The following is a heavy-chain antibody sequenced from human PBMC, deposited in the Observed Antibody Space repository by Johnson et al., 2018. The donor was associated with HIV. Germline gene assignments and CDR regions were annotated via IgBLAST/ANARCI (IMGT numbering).Heavy chain of an antibody. CDR2: INWNGGST. CDR1: GFTFSSYD. V-gene: IGHV3-NL1*01. J-gene: IGHJ3*02. Sequence: VQLVESGGGLVQPGGSLRLSCAASGFTFSSYDMHWVRQAPGKGLEWVSGINWNGGSTGYADYVKGRFTISRDNSRNTLYLQMKSLRAEDTAGYNCARGLPYYYDSSSYFVRVVAGAFDIWGQGTLVTVSS. CDR3: ARGLPYYYDSSSYFVRVVAGAFDI. D-gene: IGHD3-22*01.